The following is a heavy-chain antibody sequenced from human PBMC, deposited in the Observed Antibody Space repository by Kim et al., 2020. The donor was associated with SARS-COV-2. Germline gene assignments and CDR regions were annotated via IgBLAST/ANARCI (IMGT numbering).Heavy chain of an antibody. CDR1: GGTFSSYA. V-gene: IGHV1-69*04. Sequence: SVKVSCKASGGTFSSYAISWVRQAPGQGLEWMGRIIPILGIANYAQKFQGRVTITADKSTSTAYMELSSLRSEDTAVYYCARDENGSGSYSLYYGMDVWGQGTTVTVSS. J-gene: IGHJ6*02. CDR3: ARDENGSGSYSLYYGMDV. CDR2: IIPILGIA. D-gene: IGHD3-10*01.